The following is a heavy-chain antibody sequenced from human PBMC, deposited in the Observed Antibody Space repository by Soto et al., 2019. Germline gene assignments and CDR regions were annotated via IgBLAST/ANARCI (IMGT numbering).Heavy chain of an antibody. CDR1: GYTFTSYG. CDR2: ISPYNGYT. J-gene: IGHJ5*02. CDR3: ARGKGFGVVIPSTTNWYDP. V-gene: IGHV1-18*01. Sequence: ASVKVSCKASGYTFTSYGLSWVRQAPGQGLEWMGWISPYNGYTNYAQKLQGRVTMTTDTSTSTAYMELRSLRSDDTAVYYCARGKGFGVVIPSTTNWYDPWRQGTLVTVSS. D-gene: IGHD3-3*01.